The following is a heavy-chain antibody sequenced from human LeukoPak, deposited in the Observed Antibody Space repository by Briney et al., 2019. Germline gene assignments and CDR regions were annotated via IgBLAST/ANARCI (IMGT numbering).Heavy chain of an antibody. CDR3: ARRYNRNWYIDY. J-gene: IGHJ4*02. D-gene: IGHD1-7*01. CDR1: GYNFTNYW. Sequence: GESLKISCKGSGYNFTNYWIDWVRQMPGKGLEWMGIVSPHNSDTRYNPSFQGQVTISVDKSISAAYLHLSSLKASDTAMYYCARRYNRNWYIDYWGQGTLVTVSS. CDR2: VSPHNSDT. V-gene: IGHV5-51*01.